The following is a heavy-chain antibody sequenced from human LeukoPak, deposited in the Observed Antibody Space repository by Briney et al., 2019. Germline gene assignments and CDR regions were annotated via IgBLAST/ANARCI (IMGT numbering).Heavy chain of an antibody. D-gene: IGHD3-10*01. CDR3: AKDDAGVPDY. CDR2: ISYDGTDT. V-gene: IGHV3-30*18. CDR1: GYTFINHG. J-gene: IGHJ4*02. Sequence: PGGSLRLSCEASGYTFINHGLHWVRQAPGKGLEWVAVISYDGTDTFYADSVKGRFSISRDDSRNTLALQMNSLRLEDTAVYYCAKDDAGVPDYWGQGTLVLVSS.